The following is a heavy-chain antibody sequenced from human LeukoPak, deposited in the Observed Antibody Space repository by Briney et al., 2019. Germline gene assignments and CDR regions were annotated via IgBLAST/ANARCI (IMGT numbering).Heavy chain of an antibody. D-gene: IGHD6-19*01. CDR1: GLIFSRYG. CDR3: AKPGEGSGWYLGYFEY. V-gene: IGHV3-23*01. Sequence: GGSLRLSCAASGLIFSRYGINWVRQAPGKGLEWVSFISTSGGSTYYADSVKGRFTISRDNSKNTVFLQMNSLRAEDTAVYYCAKPGEGSGWYLGYFEYWGQGTLVTVSS. J-gene: IGHJ4*02. CDR2: ISTSGGST.